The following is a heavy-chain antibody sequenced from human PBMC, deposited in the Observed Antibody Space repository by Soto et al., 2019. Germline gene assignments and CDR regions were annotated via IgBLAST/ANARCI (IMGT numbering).Heavy chain of an antibody. V-gene: IGHV3-23*01. J-gene: IGHJ6*02. CDR3: ANGGLQYYDFWSGYYGMDV. D-gene: IGHD3-3*01. Sequence: PVVSLRVSCAASGFTFISYAMSWVRQAPGKGLDWVSAISGSGGSTYYADSVKGRFTMSRDNSKNTLYLQMNSLRAEDTAVYYCANGGLQYYDFWSGYYGMDVWGQGPTVTVSS. CDR2: ISGSGGST. CDR1: GFTFISYA.